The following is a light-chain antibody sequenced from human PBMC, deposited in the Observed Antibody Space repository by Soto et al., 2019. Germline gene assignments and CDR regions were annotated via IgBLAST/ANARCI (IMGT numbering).Light chain of an antibody. CDR3: CSYSGSSTLL. V-gene: IGLV2-23*01. J-gene: IGLJ2*01. Sequence: QSVLTQPASVSGSPGQSIAISCTGTSRDVATYNLVSWYQQHPGKVPKLIIYEGSERPSGVSNRFSGSKSGNTASLTISGLQAEDEADYYCCSYSGSSTLLFGGGTLLTVL. CDR1: SRDVATYNL. CDR2: EGS.